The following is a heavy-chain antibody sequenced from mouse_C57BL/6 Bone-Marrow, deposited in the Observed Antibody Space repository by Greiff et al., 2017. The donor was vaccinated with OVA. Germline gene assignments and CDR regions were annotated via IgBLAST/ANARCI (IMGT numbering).Heavy chain of an antibody. J-gene: IGHJ3*01. CDR3: ARYDGCPAWFAY. CDR1: GYTFTSYG. Sequence: QVHLQQSGAELARPGASVKLSCKASGYTFTSYGIRWVKQRTGQGLEWIGEIYPRSGNTYYNEKFKGKATLTADKSSSTAYMELRSLTSEDSAVYFCARYDGCPAWFAYWGKGTLVTVSA. CDR2: IYPRSGNT. V-gene: IGHV1-81*01. D-gene: IGHD2-3*01.